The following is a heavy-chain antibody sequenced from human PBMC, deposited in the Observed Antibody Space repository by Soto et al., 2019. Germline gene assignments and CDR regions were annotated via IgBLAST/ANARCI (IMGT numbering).Heavy chain of an antibody. J-gene: IGHJ4*02. D-gene: IGHD6-19*01. CDR2: IFHIGST. CDR1: GGSITSSNW. CDR3: ARVSVTGTYLDY. Sequence: SETLSLTCGVSGGSITSSNWWTWVRQPPGKGLEWIGEIFHIGSTNYNPSLRSRVTISVDKSENQLSLKLTSVTAADTALYYCARVSVTGTYLDYWGQGMLVTVS. V-gene: IGHV4-4*02.